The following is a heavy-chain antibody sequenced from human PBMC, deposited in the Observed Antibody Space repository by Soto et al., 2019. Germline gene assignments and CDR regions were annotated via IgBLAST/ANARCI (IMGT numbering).Heavy chain of an antibody. CDR2: VCFDGSDK. V-gene: IGHV3-33*01. J-gene: IGHJ3*02. Sequence: QVQLVESGGGVVQPGRSLRLSCAASGFTFSSYGMHWVRQAPGKGRVWVAVVCFDGSDKYYTESVKGGFTLSRDNSKSTLYLQMNSLTAEDTAVYYCARLYCSASSCYSDGAFDIRGQGTMVTVSS. CDR1: GFTFSSYG. D-gene: IGHD2-15*01. CDR3: ARLYCSASSCYSDGAFDI.